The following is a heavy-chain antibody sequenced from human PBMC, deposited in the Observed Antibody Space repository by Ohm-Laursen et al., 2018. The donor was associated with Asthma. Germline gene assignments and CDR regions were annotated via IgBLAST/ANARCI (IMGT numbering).Heavy chain of an antibody. D-gene: IGHD1-26*01. J-gene: IGHJ6*02. Sequence: SLRLSCAASGFTFSSYGMHWVRQAPGKGLEWVSSLSGSGGSSYYADSVKGRFTISRDNSNNTLHLQMNSLRDEDTALYYCAKALVGAPLYYHYYGMDVWGQGTTVTVSS. CDR3: AKALVGAPLYYHYYGMDV. V-gene: IGHV3-23*01. CDR2: LSGSGGSS. CDR1: GFTFSSYG.